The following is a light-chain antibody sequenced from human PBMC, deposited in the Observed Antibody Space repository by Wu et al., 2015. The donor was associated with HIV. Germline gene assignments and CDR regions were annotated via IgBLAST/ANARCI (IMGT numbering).Light chain of an antibody. CDR3: QQYGDSPLT. V-gene: IGKV3-20*01. CDR2: GTS. CDR1: QSVTYNY. Sequence: VVLTQSPDTLSLSPGETATIFCRASQSVTYNYLAWYLQRPGQPPRLLIYGTSNRATDISDRLSGSGSGLNFALTITTVEPDDFGVYYCQQYGDSPLTFGQGT. J-gene: IGKJ2*01.